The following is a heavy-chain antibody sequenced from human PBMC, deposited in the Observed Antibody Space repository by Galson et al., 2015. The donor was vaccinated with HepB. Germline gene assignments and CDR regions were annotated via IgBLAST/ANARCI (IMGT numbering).Heavy chain of an antibody. CDR2: ISSSSSYI. CDR1: GFTFSSYS. V-gene: IGHV3-21*01. Sequence: SLRLSCAASGFTFSSYSMNWVRQAPGKGLEWVSSISSSSSYIHYADSVKGRFTISRDNAKNSLYLQMNSLRAEDTAVYYCARGSVLLWFGESSDYWGQGTLVTVSS. CDR3: ARGSVLLWFGESSDY. D-gene: IGHD3-10*01. J-gene: IGHJ4*02.